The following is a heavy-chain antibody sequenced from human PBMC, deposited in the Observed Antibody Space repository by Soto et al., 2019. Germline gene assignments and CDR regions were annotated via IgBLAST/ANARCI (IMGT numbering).Heavy chain of an antibody. CDR2: IYHSGST. D-gene: IGHD2-2*01. V-gene: IGHV4-4*02. J-gene: IGHJ5*02. CDR1: SGSISSSNW. CDR3: AREEKGGYCSSTSCSTNWFDP. Sequence: QVQLQESGPGLVKPSGTLSLTCAVSSGSISSSNWWSWVRLPPGKGLEWIGEIYHSGSTNYNPSLKSRVTISVDKSKNQFSLKLSSVTAADTAVYYCAREEKGGYCSSTSCSTNWFDPWGQGSLVTVSS.